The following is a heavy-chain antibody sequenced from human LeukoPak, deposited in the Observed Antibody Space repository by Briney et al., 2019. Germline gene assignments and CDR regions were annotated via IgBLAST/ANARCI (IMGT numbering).Heavy chain of an antibody. V-gene: IGHV3-30*02. CDR1: GFTFSSYA. Sequence: PGGSLRLSCAASGFTFSSYAMHWVRQAPGKGLEWVAFIRYDGSKKHYADSVKGRFTISRDNSKNTLYLQMNSLRAEDTAVYYCARDQRGWELLSRLRQFYWYFDLWGRGTLVTVSS. CDR3: ARDQRGWELLSRLRQFYWYFDL. CDR2: IRYDGSKK. J-gene: IGHJ2*01. D-gene: IGHD1-26*01.